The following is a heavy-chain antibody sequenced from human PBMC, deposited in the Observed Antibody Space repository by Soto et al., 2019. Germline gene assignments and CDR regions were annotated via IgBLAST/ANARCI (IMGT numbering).Heavy chain of an antibody. CDR2: IDTSGNT. V-gene: IGHV4-4*07. J-gene: IGHJ4*02. Sequence: SATLSLTCTVSVASITTYYWSLIRQPAGKGLEWIGRIDTSGNTNYNPSLKSRVTISVDTSKNQFSLKLSSVTAADTAVYYCARNRGSYFDYWGQGTLVTVSS. D-gene: IGHD3-10*01. CDR1: VASITTYY. CDR3: ARNRGSYFDY.